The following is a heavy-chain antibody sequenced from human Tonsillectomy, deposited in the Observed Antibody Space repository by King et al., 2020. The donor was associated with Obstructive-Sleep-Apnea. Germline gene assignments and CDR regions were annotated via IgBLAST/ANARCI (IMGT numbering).Heavy chain of an antibody. Sequence: QLQELGPRLVKPSQTLSLTRAVPGGSLRRCGFSWSWIPQPPGKGLEGIGYLYFSGSTSYNPSLKSRVTISVDTSQNQFSLKLSSVTAADTAVYYCARVMNSNKDLDYWGQGTLVTVSS. CDR1: GGSLRRCGFS. V-gene: IGHV4-30-4*07. J-gene: IGHJ4*02. D-gene: IGHD6-13*01. CDR3: ARVMNSNKDLDY. CDR2: LYFSGST.